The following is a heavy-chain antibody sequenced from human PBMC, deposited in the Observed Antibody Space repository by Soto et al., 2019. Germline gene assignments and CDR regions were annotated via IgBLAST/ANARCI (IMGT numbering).Heavy chain of an antibody. D-gene: IGHD3-3*01. J-gene: IGHJ4*02. CDR1: GGSISSSSYY. Sequence: SETLSLTCTVSGGSISSSSYYWGWIRQPPGKGLEWIGSIYYSGSTYYNPSLKSRVTISVDTSKNQFSLKLSSVTAADTAVYYCASGPTIVGTTDYWGQGTLVTVSS. V-gene: IGHV4-39*07. CDR3: ASGPTIVGTTDY. CDR2: IYYSGST.